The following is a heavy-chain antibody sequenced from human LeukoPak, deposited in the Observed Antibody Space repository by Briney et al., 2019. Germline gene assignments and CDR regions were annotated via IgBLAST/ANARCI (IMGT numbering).Heavy chain of an antibody. V-gene: IGHV4-39*07. D-gene: IGHD3-10*01. CDR1: GGSISSSSYY. J-gene: IGHJ3*02. CDR3: ARDWVTMVRGVNRKNAFDI. Sequence: SETLSLTCTVSGGSISSSSYYWGWIRQPPGKGLEGIGSIYYSGNTYYNPALKSRVTISVDTSKNQFSLKLSSVTAADTAVYYCARDWVTMVRGVNRKNAFDIWGQGTMVTVSS. CDR2: IYYSGNT.